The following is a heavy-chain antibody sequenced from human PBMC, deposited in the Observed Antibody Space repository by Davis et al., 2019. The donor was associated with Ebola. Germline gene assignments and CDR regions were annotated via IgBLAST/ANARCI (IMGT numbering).Heavy chain of an antibody. CDR2: INWNGGYI. CDR3: ARVYSGSHEGAFDI. J-gene: IGHJ3*02. Sequence: GESLKISCAASGFTFDDYGMSWVRQVPGKGLEWVSGINWNGGYIGYADSVKGRFTISRDNAKNSLHLQMNSLRAEDTALYCARVYSGSHEGAFDIWGQGTLVTVSS. D-gene: IGHD1-26*01. CDR1: GFTFDDYG. V-gene: IGHV3-20*01.